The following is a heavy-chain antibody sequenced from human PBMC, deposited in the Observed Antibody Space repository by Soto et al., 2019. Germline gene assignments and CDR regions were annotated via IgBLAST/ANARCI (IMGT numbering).Heavy chain of an antibody. CDR2: INSDGSST. V-gene: IGHV3-74*01. CDR1: GFTFSSYW. Sequence: GGSLRLSCAASGFTFSSYWMHWVRQAPGKGLVWVSRINSDGSSTSYADSVKGRFTISRDNAKNTLYLQMNSLRAEDTAVYYCARDLIAAAITEDPPYFDYWGQGTLVTVSS. CDR3: ARDLIAAAITEDPPYFDY. J-gene: IGHJ4*02. D-gene: IGHD6-25*01.